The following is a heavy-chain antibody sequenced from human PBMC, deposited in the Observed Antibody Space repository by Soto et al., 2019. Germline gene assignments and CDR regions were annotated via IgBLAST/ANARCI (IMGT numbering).Heavy chain of an antibody. CDR2: MSFDGSIK. Sequence: GGSLRLSFAASGFLFTSYGRNWGRQGARRGLEWVAVMSFDGSIKYYADSVKGRFPISRDNSKNTLYLQMNSLRAEDTAVYYYATISGPPAFDIWGQGTMVTVSS. V-gene: IGHV3-30*03. CDR3: ATISGPPAFDI. J-gene: IGHJ3*02. CDR1: GFLFTSYG.